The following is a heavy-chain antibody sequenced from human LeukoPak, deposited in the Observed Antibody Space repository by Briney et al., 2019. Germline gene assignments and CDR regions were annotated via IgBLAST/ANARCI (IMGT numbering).Heavy chain of an antibody. D-gene: IGHD4-17*01. Sequence: SVKVSCKASGGTFSSYDISWVRQAPGQGLEWMGGIIPIFGTANYAQKFQGRVTITADESTSTAYMELSSLRSEDTAVYYCARAYGDAYYYYGMDVWGQGTTVTVSS. J-gene: IGHJ6*02. CDR2: IIPIFGTA. CDR1: GGTFSSYD. CDR3: ARAYGDAYYYYGMDV. V-gene: IGHV1-69*13.